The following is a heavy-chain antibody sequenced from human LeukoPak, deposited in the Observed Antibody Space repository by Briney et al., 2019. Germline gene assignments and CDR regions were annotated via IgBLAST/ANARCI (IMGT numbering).Heavy chain of an antibody. D-gene: IGHD2-2*02. CDR2: MNPNSGNT. Sequence: GASVKVSCKASGYTFTSFDINWVRQAPGQGLEWMGWMNPNSGNTGYAQKFQGRVTMTRNTSISTAYMELSSLRSEDTAVYYCARSYCSSTSCYTWVRFDYWGQGTLVTVSS. V-gene: IGHV1-8*01. CDR1: GYTFTSFD. CDR3: ARSYCSSTSCYTWVRFDY. J-gene: IGHJ4*02.